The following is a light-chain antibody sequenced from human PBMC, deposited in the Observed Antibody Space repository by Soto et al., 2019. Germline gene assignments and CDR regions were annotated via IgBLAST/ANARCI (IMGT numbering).Light chain of an antibody. CDR1: TNDIGGYNL. Sequence: QSALTQPASVSGSPGRSITISCTGTTNDIGGYNLVSWYQQHPGKAPKLMIYEANKRPSGVSDRFSGSKSGNTASLTISPLQAEDEADYSCCSFAGGATFVFGGGTKVTVL. CDR3: CSFAGGATFV. V-gene: IGLV2-23*02. J-gene: IGLJ2*01. CDR2: EAN.